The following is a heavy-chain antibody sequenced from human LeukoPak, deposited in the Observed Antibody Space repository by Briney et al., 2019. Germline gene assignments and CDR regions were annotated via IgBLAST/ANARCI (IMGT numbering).Heavy chain of an antibody. CDR3: ARDSYKYYYDSSGYQNWFDP. CDR2: ISTSGST. CDR1: GASISSYY. D-gene: IGHD3-22*01. Sequence: PSETLSLTCTVSGASISSYYWSWIRQPAGKGLEWIGRISTSGSTNYNPSLKSRVTMSVDTSKNQFSLKLSSVTAADTAVYYCARDSYKYYYDSSGYQNWFDPWGQGTLVTVSS. V-gene: IGHV4-4*07. J-gene: IGHJ5*02.